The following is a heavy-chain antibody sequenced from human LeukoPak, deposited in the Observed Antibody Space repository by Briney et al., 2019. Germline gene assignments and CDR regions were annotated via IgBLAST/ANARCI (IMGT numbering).Heavy chain of an antibody. V-gene: IGHV3-9*01. CDR2: ISWNSNTI. CDR3: AKDADDSGDCVGIGS. CDR1: GFTFSSYG. J-gene: IGHJ4*02. Sequence: GGSLRLSCAASGFTFSSYGMHWVRQAPGKGLEWVSGISWNSNTIGYADSVRGRFNIFRDDDKNSLYLQMNSLTTEDTALYYCAKDADDSGDCVGIGSWGQGTLVTVSS. D-gene: IGHD4-17*01.